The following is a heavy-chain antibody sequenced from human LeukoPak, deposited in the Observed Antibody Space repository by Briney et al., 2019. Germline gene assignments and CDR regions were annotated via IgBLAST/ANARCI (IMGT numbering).Heavy chain of an antibody. Sequence: SGTLSLTCTVSGGSISSYYWSWIRQPAGKGLEWIGRIYTSGSTNYNPSLKSRVTMSVDTSKNQFSLKLSSVTAADTAVYYCARVKRATMIVDAFDIWGQGTMVTVSS. CDR1: GGSISSYY. D-gene: IGHD3-22*01. CDR2: IYTSGST. J-gene: IGHJ3*02. V-gene: IGHV4-4*07. CDR3: ARVKRATMIVDAFDI.